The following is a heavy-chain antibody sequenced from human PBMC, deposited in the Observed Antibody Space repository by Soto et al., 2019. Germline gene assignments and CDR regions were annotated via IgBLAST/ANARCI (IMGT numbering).Heavy chain of an antibody. J-gene: IGHJ4*02. CDR1: GFTFDDYT. CDR3: AKDIEVRGSSSWGRFDY. Sequence: EVQLVESGGVVVQPGGSLRLSCAASGFTFDDYTMHWVRQAPGKGLEWVSLISWDGGSTYYADSVKGRFTISRDNSKNSLYLQMNSLRTEDTALYYCAKDIEVRGSSSWGRFDYWGQGTLVTVSS. CDR2: ISWDGGST. V-gene: IGHV3-43*01. D-gene: IGHD6-13*01.